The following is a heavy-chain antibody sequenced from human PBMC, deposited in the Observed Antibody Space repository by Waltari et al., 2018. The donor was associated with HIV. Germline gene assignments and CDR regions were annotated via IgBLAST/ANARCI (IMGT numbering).Heavy chain of an antibody. V-gene: IGHV4-34*01. Sequence: QVQLQQWGAGLLKPSETLSLTCAVYGGSFSGYYWSWIRQPPGKGLEWIGEINHSGSTNYNPSLKSRVTISVDTSKNQFSLKLSSVTAADTAVYYCASPPNFDYWGQGTLVTVSS. J-gene: IGHJ4*02. CDR1: GGSFSGYY. CDR2: INHSGST. CDR3: ASPPNFDY.